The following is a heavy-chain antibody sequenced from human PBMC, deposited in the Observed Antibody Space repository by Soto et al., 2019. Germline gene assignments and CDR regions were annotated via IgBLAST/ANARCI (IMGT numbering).Heavy chain of an antibody. CDR3: ARRARSSSWPYYYYYGMDV. CDR2: INHSGST. Sequence: QVQLQQWGAGLLKPSETLSLTCAVYGGSFSGYYWSWIRQPPGKGLEWIGEINHSGSTNYNPSLKSRVTISVDTSKNQFSLKLSSVTAADTAVYYCARRARSSSWPYYYYYGMDVWGQGTTVTVSS. D-gene: IGHD6-13*01. CDR1: GGSFSGYY. V-gene: IGHV4-34*01. J-gene: IGHJ6*02.